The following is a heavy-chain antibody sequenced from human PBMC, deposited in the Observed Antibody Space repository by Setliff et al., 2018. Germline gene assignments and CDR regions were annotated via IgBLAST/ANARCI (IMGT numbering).Heavy chain of an antibody. V-gene: IGHV1-18*01. Sequence: GASVKVSCKASGYTLSNSILSWVRQAPGQGLEWVEWISAYNGKTYFAQKFQDRITLTTDTSTNTGYLELRGLRSDDTAVYYCLRLVRYCTKIACQATSGDEVWGLGTLVTVSS. D-gene: IGHD2-8*01. J-gene: IGHJ4*02. CDR2: ISAYNGKT. CDR1: GYTLSNSI. CDR3: LRLVRYCTKIACQATSGDEV.